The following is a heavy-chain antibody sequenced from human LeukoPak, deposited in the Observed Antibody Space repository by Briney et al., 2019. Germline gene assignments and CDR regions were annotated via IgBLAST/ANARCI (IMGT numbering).Heavy chain of an antibody. J-gene: IGHJ6*02. CDR3: TTCLNGAGQPVAIYYYGMDV. D-gene: IGHD2-2*01. V-gene: IGHV1-24*01. Sequence: GASVKVSCKVSGYTLTEMSIHWVRQAPGRALEWMGGFDPEDGETVYAPKFQGRVTMTEDTSADTAYMELSSLRSEDTAVYYCTTCLNGAGQPVAIYYYGMDVWGQGTTVTVSS. CDR1: GYTLTEMS. CDR2: FDPEDGET.